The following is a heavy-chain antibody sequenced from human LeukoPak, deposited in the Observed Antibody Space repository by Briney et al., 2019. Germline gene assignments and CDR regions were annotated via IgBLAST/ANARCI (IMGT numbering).Heavy chain of an antibody. J-gene: IGHJ6*03. CDR1: GGTFSSYA. Sequence: ASVKVSCKASGGTFSSYAISWVRQAPGQGLEWMGGIIPIFGTANYAQKFQGRVTITADESTSTAYMELSSLRSEDTAVYYCARDYGGNSYYYYMDVWGKGTTVTVSS. V-gene: IGHV1-69*13. D-gene: IGHD4-23*01. CDR3: ARDYGGNSYYYYMDV. CDR2: IIPIFGTA.